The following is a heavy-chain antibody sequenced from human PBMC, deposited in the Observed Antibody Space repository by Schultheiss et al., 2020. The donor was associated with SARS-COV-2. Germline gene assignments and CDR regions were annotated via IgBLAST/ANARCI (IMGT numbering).Heavy chain of an antibody. CDR1: GYTFTSYG. J-gene: IGHJ5*02. Sequence: ASVKVSCKASGYTFTSYGISWVRQAPGQGLEWMGWINPNSGGTNYAQKFQGRVTMTRDTSISTAYMELSRLRSDDTAVYYCARDQSAVAVGENWFDPWGQGTLVTVSS. V-gene: IGHV1-2*02. CDR3: ARDQSAVAVGENWFDP. CDR2: INPNSGGT. D-gene: IGHD6-19*01.